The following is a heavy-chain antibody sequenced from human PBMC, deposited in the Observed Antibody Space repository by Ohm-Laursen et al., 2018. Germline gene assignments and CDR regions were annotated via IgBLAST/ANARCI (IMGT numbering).Heavy chain of an antibody. Sequence: SDTLSLTCAVYGGSFSDYYWNWIRQPPGKGLEWIGEINHSRSTKYNSSFKSRVTISVDTSKNQFSLKLSSVTAADTAVHYCARHVDSSSWFSWFDPWGQGTLVTVSS. J-gene: IGHJ5*02. CDR2: INHSRST. CDR3: ARHVDSSSWFSWFDP. D-gene: IGHD6-13*01. CDR1: GGSFSDYY. V-gene: IGHV4-34*01.